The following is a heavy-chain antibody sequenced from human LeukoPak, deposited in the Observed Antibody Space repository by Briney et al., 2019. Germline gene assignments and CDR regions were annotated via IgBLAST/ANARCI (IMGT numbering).Heavy chain of an antibody. Sequence: SETLSLTCTVSGGSISSYYWSWIRQPPGKGLEWIGYIYYSGSTNYNPSLKSRVTISVDTSKNQFSLKLSSVTAADTAVYYCARTGYSSGWYGTYYYYYMDVWGKGNTVTVSS. V-gene: IGHV4-59*01. CDR1: GGSISSYY. J-gene: IGHJ6*03. CDR3: ARTGYSSGWYGTYYYYYMDV. CDR2: IYYSGST. D-gene: IGHD6-19*01.